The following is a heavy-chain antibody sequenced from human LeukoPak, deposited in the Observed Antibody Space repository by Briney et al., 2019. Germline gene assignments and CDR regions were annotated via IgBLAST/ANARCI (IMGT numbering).Heavy chain of an antibody. CDR2: INPNSGGT. V-gene: IGHV1-2*02. CDR3: ASEPYYYDSSGYYNDY. Sequence: ASVKVSCKASGYTFTGYYMHWVRQAPGQGLERMGWINPNSGGTNYAQKFQGRVTMTRDTSISTAYMELSRLRSDDTAVYYCASEPYYYDSSGYYNDYWGQGTLVTVSS. D-gene: IGHD3-22*01. CDR1: GYTFTGYY. J-gene: IGHJ4*02.